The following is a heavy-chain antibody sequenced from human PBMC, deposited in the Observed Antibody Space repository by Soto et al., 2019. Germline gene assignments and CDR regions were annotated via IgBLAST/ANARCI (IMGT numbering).Heavy chain of an antibody. Sequence: SETLSLTCAVYGGSFSGYYWSWIRQPPGKGLEWIGEINHSGSTNYNPSLKSRVTISVDTSKNQFSLKLSSVTAADTAVYYCASEGYCSGGSCYSGVYWGQGTLVTVSS. V-gene: IGHV4-34*01. CDR3: ASEGYCSGGSCYSGVY. CDR1: GGSFSGYY. CDR2: INHSGST. D-gene: IGHD2-15*01. J-gene: IGHJ4*02.